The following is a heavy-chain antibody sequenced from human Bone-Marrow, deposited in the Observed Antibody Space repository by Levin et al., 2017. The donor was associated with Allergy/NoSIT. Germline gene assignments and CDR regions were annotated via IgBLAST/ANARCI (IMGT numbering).Heavy chain of an antibody. CDR3: AKADRDTVMVFDY. CDR2: ISHDGINK. J-gene: IGHJ4*02. CDR1: GFAFSTYD. Sequence: GGSLRLSCAASGFAFSTYDMHWVRQAPGKGLEWVALISHDGINKYYGESVKGRFTISRENSRKTLYLQMNSLRAEDTAVYYCAKADRDTVMVFDYWGQGTLVTVSS. D-gene: IGHD5-18*01. V-gene: IGHV3-30*18.